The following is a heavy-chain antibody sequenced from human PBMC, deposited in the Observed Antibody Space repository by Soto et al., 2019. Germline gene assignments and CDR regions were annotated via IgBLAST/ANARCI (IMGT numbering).Heavy chain of an antibody. D-gene: IGHD1-26*01. CDR3: ARDGVGSTACFGYFDY. Sequence: PGGSLRLSCAASAVTFTGYVMHWVWQAPGKGLEWVAVIRFDGSNIYFADSVKGRFTISSDNARNMLYLQMNSLRAEDTAVYYCARDGVGSTACFGYFDYWGLGTLVTVSS. CDR2: IRFDGSNI. CDR1: AVTFTGYV. J-gene: IGHJ4*02. V-gene: IGHV3-33*01.